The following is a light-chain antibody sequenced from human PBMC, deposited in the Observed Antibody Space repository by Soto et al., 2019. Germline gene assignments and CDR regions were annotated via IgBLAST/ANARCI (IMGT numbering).Light chain of an antibody. V-gene: IGKV1-5*01. CDR3: QQYYSY. CDR1: QSISSW. CDR2: DAS. Sequence: DIQMTQSPSTLSASVGDRVTITCRASQSISSWLAWYQQKPGKAPKLLIYDASSLESGVPSRFSDSGTGTEFTLTLSSLQPDDFRTYYCQQYYSYFGPGTKVDIK. J-gene: IGKJ3*01.